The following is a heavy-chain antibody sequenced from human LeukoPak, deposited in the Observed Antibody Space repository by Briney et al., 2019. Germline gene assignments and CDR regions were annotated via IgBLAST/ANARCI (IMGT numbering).Heavy chain of an antibody. V-gene: IGHV4-59*01. CDR2: TYYSGST. CDR3: ATNYGGNSMGLYYYYYMDV. Sequence: SETLSLTCTVSGGSISDYYRGWIRQPPGKGLEWIGYTYYSGSTNYNPSLKSRVTISVDTSKNQFSLKLSSVTAADTAVYYCATNYGGNSMGLYYYYYMDVWGKGTTVTVSS. CDR1: GGSISDYY. J-gene: IGHJ6*03. D-gene: IGHD4-23*01.